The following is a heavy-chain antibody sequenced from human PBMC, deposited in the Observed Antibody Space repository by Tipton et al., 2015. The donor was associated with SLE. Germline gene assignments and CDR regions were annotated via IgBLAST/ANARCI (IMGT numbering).Heavy chain of an antibody. CDR2: MYYSGST. CDR1: GGSISTSGSF. CDR3: VRLRSKVLIDY. D-gene: IGHD2-8*01. J-gene: IGHJ4*02. Sequence: TLSLTCTVSGGSISTSGSFWGWIRQPPGKGLEWIGNMYYSGSTYYYPSLKSRITISVDTSKNQFSLEVRSVTAADTAVYYCVRLRSKVLIDYWGQGTLVTVSS. V-gene: IGHV4-39*07.